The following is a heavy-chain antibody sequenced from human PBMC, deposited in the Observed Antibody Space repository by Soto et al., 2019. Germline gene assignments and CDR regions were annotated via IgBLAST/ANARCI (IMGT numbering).Heavy chain of an antibody. CDR3: ARGSPVHYYDSSGYLDY. V-gene: IGHV1-2*04. Sequence: AASVKVSCKASGYTFTGYYMHWVRQAPGQGLEWMGWINPNSGGTNYAQKFQGWVTMTRDTSISTAYMELSRLRSDDAAVYYCARGSPVHYYDSSGYLDYWGQGTLVTVS. J-gene: IGHJ4*02. CDR2: INPNSGGT. D-gene: IGHD3-22*01. CDR1: GYTFTGYY.